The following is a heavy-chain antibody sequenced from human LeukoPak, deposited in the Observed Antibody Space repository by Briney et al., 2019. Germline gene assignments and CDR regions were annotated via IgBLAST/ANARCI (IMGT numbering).Heavy chain of an antibody. CDR2: ISYDGSNK. J-gene: IGHJ4*02. Sequence: GGSLRLSCAASGFTFSSYAMHWVRQAPGKGLEWVAVISYDGSNKYYADSVKGRFTTSRDNSKNTLYLQMNSLRAEDTAVYYCARGYNWNYAPFGYWGQGTLVTVSS. V-gene: IGHV3-30*04. D-gene: IGHD1-7*01. CDR1: GFTFSSYA. CDR3: ARGYNWNYAPFGY.